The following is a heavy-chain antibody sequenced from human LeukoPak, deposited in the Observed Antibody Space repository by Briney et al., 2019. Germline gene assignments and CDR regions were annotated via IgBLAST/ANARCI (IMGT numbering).Heavy chain of an antibody. CDR2: IGSSGITI. V-gene: IGHV3-48*03. D-gene: IGHD3-10*01. CDR1: GFIHSSYE. Sequence: GGSVTLSCLASGFIHSSYEMNWVRPPAGKGLAWVAYIGSSGITIYYADSVKGRFTISRDNAKNSLYLQMNSLRAEDTAVYYCASPSPWYYGSGGYFDYWGQGTLVTVSS. CDR3: ASPSPWYYGSGGYFDY. J-gene: IGHJ4*02.